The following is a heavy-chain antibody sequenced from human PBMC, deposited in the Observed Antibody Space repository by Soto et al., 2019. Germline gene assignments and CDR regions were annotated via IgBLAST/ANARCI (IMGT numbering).Heavy chain of an antibody. J-gene: IGHJ4*02. CDR3: ARGSVDTVDSSGFSEY. D-gene: IGHD3-22*01. V-gene: IGHV4-34*01. Sequence: KASETLSLTCAVYGGSFSAYYWSWIRQPPGKGLEWIGEINHSGGTSYNPSLKSRVTISVDTSKSQFSLKLTSVTAADRAVYYCARGSVDTVDSSGFSEYWGQGTPVTVSS. CDR1: GGSFSAYY. CDR2: INHSGGT.